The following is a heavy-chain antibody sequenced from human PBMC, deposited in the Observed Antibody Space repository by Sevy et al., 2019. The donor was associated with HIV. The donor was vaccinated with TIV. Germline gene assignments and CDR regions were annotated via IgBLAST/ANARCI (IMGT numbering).Heavy chain of an antibody. CDR1: GFTFSSYS. J-gene: IGHJ6*02. CDR2: ISSSSSTI. D-gene: IGHD2-2*01. Sequence: GGSLRLSCAASGFTFSSYSMNWVRQAPGKGLEWVSYISSSSSTIYYADSVKGRFTISRDNAKNSVYLQMNSLRAEDTAVYYCAREGIVVVPAAMRYYYYYGMDVWGQGTTVTVSS. CDR3: AREGIVVVPAAMRYYYYYGMDV. V-gene: IGHV3-48*01.